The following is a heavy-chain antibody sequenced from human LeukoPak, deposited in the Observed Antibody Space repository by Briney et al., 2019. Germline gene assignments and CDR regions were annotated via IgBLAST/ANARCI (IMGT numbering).Heavy chain of an antibody. D-gene: IGHD6-19*01. CDR3: ARDLRIAVAGKAVEWWFDP. V-gene: IGHV3-7*01. J-gene: IGHJ5*02. Sequence: GGSLRLSCAASGFTFSSYWMSWVRQAPGKGLEWVANIKQDGSEKYYVDSVKGRFTISRDNAKNSLYLQMNSLRAEDTAVYYCARDLRIAVAGKAVEWWFDPWGQGTLVTVSS. CDR1: GFTFSSYW. CDR2: IKQDGSEK.